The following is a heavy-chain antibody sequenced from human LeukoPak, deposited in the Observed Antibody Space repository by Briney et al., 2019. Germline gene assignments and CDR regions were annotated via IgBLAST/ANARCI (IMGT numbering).Heavy chain of an antibody. V-gene: IGHV1-69*04. CDR2: IIPILGIA. CDR1: GGTFSSYA. J-gene: IGHJ4*02. CDR3: ARGGGSSGYGPHLDY. Sequence: GASVKVSCRASGGTFSSYAISWVRQAPGQGLEWMGRIIPILGIANYAQKFQGRVTITADKSTSTAYMELSSLRSEDTAVYYCARGGGSSGYGPHLDYWGQGTLVTVSS. D-gene: IGHD3-22*01.